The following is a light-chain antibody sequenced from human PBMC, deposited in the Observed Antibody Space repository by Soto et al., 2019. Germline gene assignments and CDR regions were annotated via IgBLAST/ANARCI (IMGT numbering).Light chain of an antibody. CDR3: QQYNKWPLT. J-gene: IGKJ4*01. Sequence: EIVMTQSPATLSVSPGERATLSCRASQSVYSTLAWYQQKPGQAPRLLIYGASTRATGIPARFSGTGSATEFPLTISSLQSADSAVYYCQQYNKWPLTFGGGTKVEIK. V-gene: IGKV3-15*01. CDR2: GAS. CDR1: QSVYST.